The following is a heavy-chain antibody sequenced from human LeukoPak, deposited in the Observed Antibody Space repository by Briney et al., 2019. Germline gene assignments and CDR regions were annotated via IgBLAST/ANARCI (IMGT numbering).Heavy chain of an antibody. D-gene: IGHD6-19*01. CDR3: ARDRATPGWGNWYFDL. Sequence: GGSLRLSCAASGFTFSSYSMNWVRPAPGKGLEWVSSISSSGSYIYYADSLKGRFTISRDNAENSLYLQMNSLRAEDTAVYFCARDRATPGWGNWYFDLWGRGTLVTVSS. CDR1: GFTFSSYS. V-gene: IGHV3-21*01. CDR2: ISSSGSYI. J-gene: IGHJ2*01.